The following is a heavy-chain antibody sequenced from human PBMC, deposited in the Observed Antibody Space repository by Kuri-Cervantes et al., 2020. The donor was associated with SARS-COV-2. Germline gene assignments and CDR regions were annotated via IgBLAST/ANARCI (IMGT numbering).Heavy chain of an antibody. Sequence: GGSLRLSCAASGFTFSSYGMRWVRQAPGKGLEWVSLIYSGGHTDYAESVKGRFTISRDNSRNTVYLQMNSLRTEDTAVYYCALETFDYWGQGTLVTVSS. CDR3: ALETFDY. J-gene: IGHJ4*02. V-gene: IGHV3-NL1*01. CDR1: GFTFSSYG. CDR2: IYSGGHT.